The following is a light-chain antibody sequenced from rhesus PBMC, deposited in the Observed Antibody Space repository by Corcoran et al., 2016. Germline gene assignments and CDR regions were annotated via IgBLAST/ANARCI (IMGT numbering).Light chain of an antibody. CDR3: LQYSSSPLT. V-gene: IGKV1-22*01. CDR2: KAS. Sequence: DIQMTQSPSSLSASVGDRVTITCRASPSISSWLDWYQQNPGKAPKLLIYKASSLQSGVPSRFSGSGSGTYVTLTISSLQPEDFATYYSLQYSSSPLTFGGGTKVEIK. CDR1: PSISSW. J-gene: IGKJ4*01.